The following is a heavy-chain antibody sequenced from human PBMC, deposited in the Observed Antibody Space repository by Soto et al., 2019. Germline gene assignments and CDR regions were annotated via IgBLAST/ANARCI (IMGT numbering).Heavy chain of an antibody. V-gene: IGHV1-69*12. CDR2: IIPIFGTA. J-gene: IGHJ6*01. CDR1: GGTFSSYA. D-gene: IGHD2-15*01. Sequence: QVQLVQSGAEVKKPGSSVKVSCKASGGTFSSYASSWVRQAPGHGLEWMGGIIPIFGTANYAQKFQGRVTITAAESASKAYMELSSLRSEDTAVYYCARHPGGRGYYYGMDVWGQGTTVTVSS. CDR3: ARHPGGRGYYYGMDV.